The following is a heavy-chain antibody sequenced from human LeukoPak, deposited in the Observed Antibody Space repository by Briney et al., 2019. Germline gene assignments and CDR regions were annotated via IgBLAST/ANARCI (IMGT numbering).Heavy chain of an antibody. CDR2: IYYSGST. J-gene: IGHJ6*02. Sequence: SETLSLTCTVSGGSISSYYWSWIRRPPGKGLEWIGYIYYSGSTNYNPSLKSRVTISVDTSKNQFSLKLSSVTAADTAVYYCAREGTTRHNYYGMDVWGQGTTVTVSS. V-gene: IGHV4-59*01. D-gene: IGHD1-1*01. CDR1: GGSISSYY. CDR3: AREGTTRHNYYGMDV.